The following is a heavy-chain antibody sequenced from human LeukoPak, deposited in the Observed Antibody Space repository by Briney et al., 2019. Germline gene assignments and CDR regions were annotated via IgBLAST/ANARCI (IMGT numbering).Heavy chain of an antibody. Sequence: SETLSLTCSVSGGSISSYYWSWIRPPPGKGLEWIGYIYYSGSTNYNPSLKSRVTISVDTSKNQFSLKLSSVTAADTAVYYCARVRTITSSFDPWGQGTLVTVSS. D-gene: IGHD2-2*01. CDR1: GGSISSYY. V-gene: IGHV4-59*01. CDR3: ARVRTITSSFDP. J-gene: IGHJ5*02. CDR2: IYYSGST.